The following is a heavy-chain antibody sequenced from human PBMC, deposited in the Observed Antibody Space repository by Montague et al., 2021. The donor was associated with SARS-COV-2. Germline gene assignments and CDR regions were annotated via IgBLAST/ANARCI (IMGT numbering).Heavy chain of an antibody. CDR3: ARDDRRTSKWSYGLDV. J-gene: IGHJ6*02. CDR1: GLTVSTNY. V-gene: IGHV3-53*01. Sequence: SLRLSCAASGLTVSTNYLTWVRQAPGRRLEWVSVIYSGGSTYYADSVKGRFTVSRDNSKNTVYLQMNSLRVEDTAIYYCARDDRRTSKWSYGLDVWGPGTPVTVSS. CDR2: IYSGGST. D-gene: IGHD2-2*01.